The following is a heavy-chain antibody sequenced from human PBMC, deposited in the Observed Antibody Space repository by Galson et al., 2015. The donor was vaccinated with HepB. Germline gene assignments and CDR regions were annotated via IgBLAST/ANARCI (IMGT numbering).Heavy chain of an antibody. CDR2: ISSSSSTI. V-gene: IGHV3-48*02. CDR3: ARGGFTIFGVVRDWYFDL. J-gene: IGHJ2*01. Sequence: LRLSCAASGFTFSSYSMNWVRQAPGKGLEWVSYISSSSSTIYYADSVKGRFTISRDNAKNSLYLQMNSLRDEDTAVYYCARGGFTIFGVVRDWYFDLWGRGTLVTVSS. CDR1: GFTFSSYS. D-gene: IGHD3-3*01.